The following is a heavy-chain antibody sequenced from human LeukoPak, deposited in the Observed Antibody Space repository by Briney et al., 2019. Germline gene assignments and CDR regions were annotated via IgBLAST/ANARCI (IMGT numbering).Heavy chain of an antibody. CDR3: TTEYCSGGSCYSVSGAYDT. Sequence: GGSLRLSCAASGFTFSNAWMSWVRQAPGKGLEWVGRIKSKTDGGTTDYAAPVKGRFTISRDDSKNTVYLQMNSLKTEDTAVYYCTTEYCSGGSCYSVSGAYDTWGQGTMVTVSS. V-gene: IGHV3-15*01. J-gene: IGHJ3*02. CDR1: GFTFSNAW. CDR2: IKSKTDGGTT. D-gene: IGHD2-15*01.